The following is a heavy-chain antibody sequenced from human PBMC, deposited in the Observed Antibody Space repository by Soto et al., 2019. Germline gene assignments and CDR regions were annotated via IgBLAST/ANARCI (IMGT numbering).Heavy chain of an antibody. Sequence: EVQLLESGGGLVQPGGSLRLSCAASGFTFSSYAMSWVRQAPGKGLEWVSAISGSGGSTYYADSVKGRFTISRDHSKNTLYLQMNSLRAEDTAVYYCAKDYYGSGRRTDAFDIWGQGTMVTVSS. J-gene: IGHJ3*02. V-gene: IGHV3-23*01. CDR1: GFTFSSYA. CDR3: AKDYYGSGRRTDAFDI. D-gene: IGHD3-10*01. CDR2: ISGSGGST.